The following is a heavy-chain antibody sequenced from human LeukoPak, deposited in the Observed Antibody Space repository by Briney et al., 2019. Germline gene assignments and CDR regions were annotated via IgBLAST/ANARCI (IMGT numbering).Heavy chain of an antibody. CDR3: AGLVGRYSSGLYYYYFDY. CDR1: GGPISSSSYY. Sequence: SETLSLTCTVSGGPISSSSYYWGWIRRPPGKGLEWIGSIYYSGSTYYNPSLKSRVTISIDKSKNQFILNLSSVTAADTAVYYCAGLVGRYSSGLYYYYFDYWGLGTLVTVSS. V-gene: IGHV4-39*06. CDR2: IYYSGST. J-gene: IGHJ4*02. D-gene: IGHD3-22*01.